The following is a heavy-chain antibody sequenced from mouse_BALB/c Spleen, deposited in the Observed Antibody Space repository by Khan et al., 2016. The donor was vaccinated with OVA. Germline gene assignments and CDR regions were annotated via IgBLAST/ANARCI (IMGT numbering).Heavy chain of an antibody. CDR1: GYTFTTYS. Sequence: QVQLKQSGAELAKPGASVKMSCKASGYTFTTYSMHWVKQRPGQGLEWIGYIDPSTGYTKYNQKFKDKATLTTDKSSTTAYLQLSSLTSEDSAVXDWARRGLYGMFAYWGQGTLVTVSA. V-gene: IGHV1-4*01. CDR3: ARRGLYGMFAY. CDR2: IDPSTGYT. D-gene: IGHD2-1*01. J-gene: IGHJ3*01.